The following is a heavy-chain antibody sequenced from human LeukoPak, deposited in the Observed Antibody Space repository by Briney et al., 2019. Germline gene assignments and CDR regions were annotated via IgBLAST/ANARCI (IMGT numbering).Heavy chain of an antibody. V-gene: IGHV4-39*01. CDR2: IYYSGST. J-gene: IGHJ4*02. Sequence: SETLSLTCTVSGGSISSSSYYWGWIRQPPGKGLEWIGSIYYSGSTYYNPSLKSRVTISVDTSKNQFSLKLSSVTAADTAVYYCARPLTYYSSSDYWGQGTLVTVSS. CDR3: ARPLTYYSSSDY. D-gene: IGHD4-11*01. CDR1: GGSISSSSYY.